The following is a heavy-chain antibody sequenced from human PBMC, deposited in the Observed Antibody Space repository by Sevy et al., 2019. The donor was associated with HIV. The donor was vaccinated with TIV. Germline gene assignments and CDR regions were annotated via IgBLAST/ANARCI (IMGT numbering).Heavy chain of an antibody. D-gene: IGHD6-19*01. CDR2: FDYSEST. V-gene: IGHV4-39*01. CDR1: GGSISISSYY. J-gene: IGHJ4*02. Sequence: LETLSLTCTVSGGSISISSYYWGWIRQPSGKGLVWIGSFDYSESTYYNPSLKSRVTISVDTSKNQFSRKLSSVTAADTAVYYCARAFRAVAGSYYFDYWGQGTLVTVSS. CDR3: ARAFRAVAGSYYFDY.